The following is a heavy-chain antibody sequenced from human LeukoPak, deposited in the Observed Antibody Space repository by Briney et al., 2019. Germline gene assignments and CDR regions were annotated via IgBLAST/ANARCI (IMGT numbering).Heavy chain of an antibody. CDR2: ISNSGSTI. CDR3: ARAGRDGSGSYYYYYYMDV. Sequence: PGGSLRLSCAASGFTFSDYYMSWIRQAPGKGLEWVSYISNSGSTIYYADSVKGRFTIYRDNAKNSLYLQMNSLRAEDTAVYYCARAGRDGSGSYYYYYYMDVWGKGTTVTVSS. J-gene: IGHJ6*03. D-gene: IGHD3-10*01. CDR1: GFTFSDYY. V-gene: IGHV3-11*04.